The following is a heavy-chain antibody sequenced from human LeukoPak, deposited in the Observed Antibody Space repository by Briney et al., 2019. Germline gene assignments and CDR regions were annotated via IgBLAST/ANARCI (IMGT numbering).Heavy chain of an antibody. CDR3: ARFYDILTGYYNTPNYYYYYMDV. CDR1: GFTFSSYW. CDR2: INSDGSST. J-gene: IGHJ6*03. V-gene: IGHV3-74*01. Sequence: GGSLRLSCAASGFTFSSYWMHWVRQAPGKGLVWVSRINSDGSSTSYADSVKGRFTISRDNAKNTLYLQMNSLRAEDTAVYYCARFYDILTGYYNTPNYYYYYMDVWGKGTTVTVSS. D-gene: IGHD3-9*01.